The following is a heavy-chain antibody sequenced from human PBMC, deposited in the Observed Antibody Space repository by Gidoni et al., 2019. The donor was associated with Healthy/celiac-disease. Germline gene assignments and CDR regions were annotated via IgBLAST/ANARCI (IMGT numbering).Heavy chain of an antibody. CDR3: ARWGLRSWFDP. J-gene: IGHJ5*02. CDR1: GFAFSSYG. Sequence: QVQLVESGGGVVQPGRSLRLSCAASGFAFSSYGMHWVRQAPGKGLEWVAVIWYDGSNKYYADSVKGRFTISRDNSKNTLYLQMNSLRAEDTAVYYCARWGLRSWFDPWGQGTLVTVSS. D-gene: IGHD3-16*01. V-gene: IGHV3-33*01. CDR2: IWYDGSNK.